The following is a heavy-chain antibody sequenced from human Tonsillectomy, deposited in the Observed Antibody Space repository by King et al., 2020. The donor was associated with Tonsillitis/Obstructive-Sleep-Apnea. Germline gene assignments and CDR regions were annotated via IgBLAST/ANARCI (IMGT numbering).Heavy chain of an antibody. V-gene: IGHV4-34*01. CDR2: INHSGST. J-gene: IGHJ4*02. CDR1: GGSFSDYY. Sequence: VQLQQWGAGLLKPSETLSLTCAVYGGSFSDYYWNWIRQPPGKGLEWIGEINHSGSTNYSPSLKSRVTISVDTSKNQFSLKLSSVTAADTAVYYGARGYYDILTGYYGYYFDYWGQGTLVTVSS. D-gene: IGHD3-9*01. CDR3: ARGYYDILTGYYGYYFDY.